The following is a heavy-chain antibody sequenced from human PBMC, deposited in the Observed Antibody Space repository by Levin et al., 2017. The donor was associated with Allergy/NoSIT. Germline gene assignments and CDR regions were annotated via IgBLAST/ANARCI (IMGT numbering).Heavy chain of an antibody. D-gene: IGHD3-10*01. CDR1: GFTFSDYY. J-gene: IGHJ4*02. Sequence: GESLKISCAASGFTFSDYYMSWIRQAPGKGLEWVSYISSSGSTIYYADSVKGRFTISRDNAKNSLYLQMNSLRAEDTAVYYCARDFGGFHYGSGGNYWGQGTLVTVSS. V-gene: IGHV3-11*01. CDR2: ISSSGSTI. CDR3: ARDFGGFHYGSGGNY.